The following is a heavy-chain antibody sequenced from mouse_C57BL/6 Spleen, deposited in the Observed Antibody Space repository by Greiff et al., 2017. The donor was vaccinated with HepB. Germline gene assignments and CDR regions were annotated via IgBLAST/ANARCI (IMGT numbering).Heavy chain of an antibody. J-gene: IGHJ1*03. CDR2: INPNNGGT. D-gene: IGHD2-1*01. V-gene: IGHV1-22*01. CDR3: ARDGNWYFDV. CDR1: GYTFTDYN. Sequence: VQLKESGPELVKPGASVKMSCKASGYTFTDYNMHWVKQSHGKSLEWIGYINPNNGGTSYNQKFKGKATLTVNKSSSTAYMELRSLTSEDSAVYYCARDGNWYFDVWGTGTTVTFSS.